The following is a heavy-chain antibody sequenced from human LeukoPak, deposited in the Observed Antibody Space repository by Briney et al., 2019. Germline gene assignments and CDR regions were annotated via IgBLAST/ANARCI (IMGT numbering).Heavy chain of an antibody. CDR1: GFTFSSYA. Sequence: GGSLRLSCAASGFTFSSYAMHWVRQAPGKGLEWVAVISYDGSNKYYADSVKGRFTISRDNSKNSLYLQMNSLRAEDTAVYYCARVGKYYSSSWYDYWGQGTLVTVSS. V-gene: IGHV3-30-3*01. J-gene: IGHJ4*02. CDR3: ARVGKYYSSSWYDY. D-gene: IGHD6-13*01. CDR2: ISYDGSNK.